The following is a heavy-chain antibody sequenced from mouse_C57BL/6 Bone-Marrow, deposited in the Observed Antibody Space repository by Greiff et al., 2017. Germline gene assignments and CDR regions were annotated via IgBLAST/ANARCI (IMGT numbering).Heavy chain of an antibody. V-gene: IGHV1-19*01. J-gene: IGHJ4*01. CDR3: ARFGGSITEYYYAMDY. Sequence: VQLQQSGPVLVKPGASVKMSCKASGYTFTDYYMNWVKQSHGKSLEWIGVINPYNGGTSYNQKFKGKATLTVDKSSSTAYMELNSLTSEDSAVYYCARFGGSITEYYYAMDYWGQGTSVTVSS. CDR1: GYTFTDYY. D-gene: IGHD1-3*01. CDR2: INPYNGGT.